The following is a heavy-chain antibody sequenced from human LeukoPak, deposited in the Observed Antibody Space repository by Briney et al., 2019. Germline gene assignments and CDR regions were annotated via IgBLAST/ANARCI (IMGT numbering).Heavy chain of an antibody. D-gene: IGHD1/OR15-1a*01. J-gene: IGHJ5*02. V-gene: IGHV3-11*06. CDR2: ISSSSNYT. CDR1: GHIFWVHY. CDR3: TSEGNNRIDP. Sequence: GGSLRLSCAPPGHIFWVHYTSWSRQAPEKGLEWVSYISSSSNYTNYADSVKGRFTISRDNAKNSLYLQMNSLTAEDTAVYDCTSEGNNRIDPWGQGTLVTVSS.